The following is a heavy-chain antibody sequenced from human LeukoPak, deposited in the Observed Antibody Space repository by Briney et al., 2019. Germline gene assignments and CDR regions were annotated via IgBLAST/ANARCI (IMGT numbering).Heavy chain of an antibody. Sequence: GGSLRLSCVASGFTFSNYGMHWARQAPGKGLEWVAVISSDERTTYYADSVKGRFTISRDLSKSTLYLQMDSLTGEDTAVYYCAKEKAHARPVDYWGQGTLVTVSS. V-gene: IGHV3-30*18. CDR1: GFTFSNYG. CDR2: ISSDERTT. J-gene: IGHJ4*02. CDR3: AKEKAHARPVDY.